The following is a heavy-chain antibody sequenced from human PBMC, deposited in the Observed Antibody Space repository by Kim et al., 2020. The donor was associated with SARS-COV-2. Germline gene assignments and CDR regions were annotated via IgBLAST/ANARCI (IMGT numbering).Heavy chain of an antibody. CDR1: GYTFTSYA. Sequence: ASVKVSCKASGYTFTSYAMHWVRQAPGQRLEWVGWLNAGNGNTKYSQKFQGRVTITRDTSASTAYMELSSLRSEDTAVYYCARAGQAAGPYYFDYWGQGTLVTVSS. J-gene: IGHJ4*02. D-gene: IGHD6-13*01. CDR3: ARAGQAAGPYYFDY. V-gene: IGHV1-3*01. CDR2: LNAGNGNT.